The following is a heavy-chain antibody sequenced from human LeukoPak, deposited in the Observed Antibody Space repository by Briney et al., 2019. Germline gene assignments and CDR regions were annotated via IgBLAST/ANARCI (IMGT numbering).Heavy chain of an antibody. Sequence: GGSLRLSCAASGFTFSNYNMNWVRQAPGKGLEWVSVIYSGGSTYYADSVKGRFTISRDNSKNTLYLQMNSLRAEDTAVYYCAGGDYWGQGTLVTVSS. CDR1: GFTFSNYN. V-gene: IGHV3-66*01. D-gene: IGHD3-16*01. J-gene: IGHJ4*02. CDR3: AGGDY. CDR2: IYSGGST.